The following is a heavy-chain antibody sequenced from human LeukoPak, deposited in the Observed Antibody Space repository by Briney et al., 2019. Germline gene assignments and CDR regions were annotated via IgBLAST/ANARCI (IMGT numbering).Heavy chain of an antibody. D-gene: IGHD3-10*01. J-gene: IGHJ5*02. CDR3: ARAVTYFYGSVTYDWFDP. Sequence: PGGSLRLSCAASGFTFSSYWMHWVRQTPGKGLVWVSRIKSDGSTIYVDSVKGRFTISRDNARNTLYLQMNSLRVEDTAMYYCARAVTYFYGSVTYDWFDPWGQGTLVTVSS. V-gene: IGHV3-74*01. CDR2: IKSDGST. CDR1: GFTFSSYW.